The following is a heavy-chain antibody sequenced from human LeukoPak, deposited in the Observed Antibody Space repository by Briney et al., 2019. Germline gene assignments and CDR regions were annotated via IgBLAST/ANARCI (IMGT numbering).Heavy chain of an antibody. CDR2: INHSGST. CDR1: GGSFSDYY. CDR3: ARRRRSGGQVLDF. J-gene: IGHJ4*02. D-gene: IGHD3-3*01. V-gene: IGHV4-34*01. Sequence: SETLSLTCAVYGGSFSDYYWSWIRQPPGKGLEWIGEINHSGSTNYNSSLKSRVIISVDTSKNQFSLRLSSVTAADTAAYYCARRRRSGGQVLDFWGQGTLVTVSS.